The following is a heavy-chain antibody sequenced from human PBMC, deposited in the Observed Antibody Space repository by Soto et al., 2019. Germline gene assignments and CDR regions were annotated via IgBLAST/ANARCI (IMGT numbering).Heavy chain of an antibody. CDR1: GGSISSYY. Sequence: SETRSRTWTVSGGSISSYYWSWIRQPPGKGLEWIGYIYYSGSTNYNPSLKSRVTISVDTSKNQFSLKLSSVTAADTAVYYCARDSWGGMDVWGQGTTVTVSS. J-gene: IGHJ6*02. D-gene: IGHD3-16*01. CDR2: IYYSGST. V-gene: IGHV4-59*01. CDR3: ARDSWGGMDV.